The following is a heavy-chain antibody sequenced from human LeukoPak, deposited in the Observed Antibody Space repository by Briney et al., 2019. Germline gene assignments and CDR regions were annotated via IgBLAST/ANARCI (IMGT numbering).Heavy chain of an antibody. V-gene: IGHV4-4*07. D-gene: IGHD5-18*01. CDR2: IYTTGHA. Sequence: SETLSLTCSVSSGSINSYYWGWVRQPAGRGLEWIGRIYTTGHADYYPSLQSRVTMSVDTSQKQFSLNLRSVTAADTAFYFCARHGYTASHFFLDYWSQGTLVTVSS. CDR3: ARHGYTASHFFLDY. J-gene: IGHJ4*02. CDR1: SGSINSYY.